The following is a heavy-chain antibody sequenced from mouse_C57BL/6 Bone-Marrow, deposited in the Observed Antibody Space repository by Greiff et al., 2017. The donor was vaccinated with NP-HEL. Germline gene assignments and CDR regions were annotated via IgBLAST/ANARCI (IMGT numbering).Heavy chain of an antibody. V-gene: IGHV1-69*01. CDR2: IDPSDSYT. CDR3: VRDYSNSYYAMAY. Sequence: QVQLKQSGAELVMPGASVNLSCKASGYTFTSYWMHWVKQRPGQGLEWIGEIDPSDSYTNYNQKFKGKSTLTVAKSSRTAYLQLISLTSEDSAVYCCVRDYSNSYYAMAYWGQGTSVTASS. D-gene: IGHD2-5*01. J-gene: IGHJ4*01. CDR1: GYTFTSYW.